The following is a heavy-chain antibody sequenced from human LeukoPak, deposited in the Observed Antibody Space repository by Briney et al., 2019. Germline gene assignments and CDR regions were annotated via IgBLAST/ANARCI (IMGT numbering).Heavy chain of an antibody. Sequence: PSETLSLTCTVSGGSISSYYWSWIRQPPGKGLEWIGYIYYSGSTNYNPSLKSRVTISVDTSKNQFSLKLSSVTAADTAVYYCARESYSSDWYGGALDYWGQGTLVTVSS. D-gene: IGHD6-19*01. CDR1: GGSISSYY. J-gene: IGHJ4*02. CDR2: IYYSGST. V-gene: IGHV4-59*01. CDR3: ARESYSSDWYGGALDY.